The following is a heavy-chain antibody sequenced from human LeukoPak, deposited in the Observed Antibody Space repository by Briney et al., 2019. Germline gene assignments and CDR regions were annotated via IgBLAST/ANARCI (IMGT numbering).Heavy chain of an antibody. CDR2: IYYSGST. Sequence: SETLSLTCTVSGGSISSSSYYWGWIRQPPGKGLEWIGSIYYSGSTYYNPSLKSRVTISVDTSKNQFSLKLSSVTAADTAVYYCARHVKGLWFGELPGRYNWFDPWAREPWSPSPQ. D-gene: IGHD3-10*01. V-gene: IGHV4-39*01. J-gene: IGHJ5*02. CDR1: GGSISSSSYY. CDR3: ARHVKGLWFGELPGRYNWFDP.